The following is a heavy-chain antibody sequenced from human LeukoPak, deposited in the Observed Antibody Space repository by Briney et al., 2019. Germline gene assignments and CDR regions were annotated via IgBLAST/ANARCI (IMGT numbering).Heavy chain of an antibody. Sequence: GGSLRLSCAASGFTFDDYGMSWVRQAPGKGLEWVSGINWNGGSTGYADSVKGRFTISRDNAKNSLYLQMNSLRAEDTAVYYCARDEREYSGSRSHYDYWGQGTLVTVSS. V-gene: IGHV3-20*04. D-gene: IGHD5-12*01. J-gene: IGHJ4*02. CDR1: GFTFDDYG. CDR3: ARDEREYSGSRSHYDY. CDR2: INWNGGST.